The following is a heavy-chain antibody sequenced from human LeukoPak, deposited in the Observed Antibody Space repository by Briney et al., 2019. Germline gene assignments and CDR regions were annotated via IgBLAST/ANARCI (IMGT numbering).Heavy chain of an antibody. CDR2: IYNSGT. J-gene: IGHJ5*02. CDR1: GGSISSYY. CDR3: ARLVTGATNWFDP. D-gene: IGHD1-20*01. Sequence: SETQSLTCSLSGGSISSYYWTWIRQPPGKGLEWIGYIYNSGTNYNPSLKSRVTISVDTSKNQFSLKLNSVTATDTAMYYCARLVTGATNWFDPWGQGTLVTVSS. V-gene: IGHV4-59*08.